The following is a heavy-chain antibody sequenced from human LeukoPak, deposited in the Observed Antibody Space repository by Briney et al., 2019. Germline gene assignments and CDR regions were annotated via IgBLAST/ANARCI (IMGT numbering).Heavy chain of an antibody. J-gene: IGHJ4*02. D-gene: IGHD1-1*01. CDR3: LNEHGG. CDR1: GYTFTGSY. V-gene: IGHV1-2*02. Sequence: ASVKVSCKASGYTFTGSYMHWVRQAPGQGFEWIGWISPASGATSYAQNFQGRVTLTTDTSITTAYMELSSLTSDDTASYYCLNEHGGWGQGTPVTVSS. CDR2: ISPASGAT.